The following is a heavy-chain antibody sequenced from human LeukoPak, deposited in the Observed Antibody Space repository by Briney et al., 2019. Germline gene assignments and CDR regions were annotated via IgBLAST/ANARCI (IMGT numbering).Heavy chain of an antibody. J-gene: IGHJ4*02. CDR1: GGSISSYY. D-gene: IGHD1-1*01. CDR2: IYYSGST. CDR3: ARGGIYNWNYGRGSDFDY. V-gene: IGHV4-59*01. Sequence: SETLSLTCTVSGGSISSYYWSWIRQPPGKGLEWIGYIYYSGSTNYNPSLKSRVTISVETSKNQFSLKLSSVTAADTAVYYCARGGIYNWNYGRGSDFDYWGQGTLVTVSS.